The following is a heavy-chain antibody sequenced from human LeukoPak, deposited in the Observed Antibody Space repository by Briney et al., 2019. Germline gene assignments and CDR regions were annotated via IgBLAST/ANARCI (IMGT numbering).Heavy chain of an antibody. J-gene: IGHJ3*02. D-gene: IGHD3-22*01. V-gene: IGHV3-7*01. CDR3: ARVGYYDSSGYYPDLGTIDI. Sequence: GGSLRLSCAASGFTFSSYWMSWVRQAPGKGLEWVANIKQDGSEKYYVDSVKGRFTISRDNAKNSLYLQMNSLRAEDTAVYYCARVGYYDSSGYYPDLGTIDIWGQGTMVTVSS. CDR2: IKQDGSEK. CDR1: GFTFSSYW.